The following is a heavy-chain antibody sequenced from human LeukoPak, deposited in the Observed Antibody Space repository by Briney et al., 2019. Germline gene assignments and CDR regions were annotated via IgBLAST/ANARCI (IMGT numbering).Heavy chain of an antibody. CDR1: GGSISSYY. Sequence: SETLSLTCTVSGGSISSYYWSWIRQPPGKGLEWIGYNYYSGSTNYNPSLKSRVTISVDTSKNQFSLKLSSVTAADTAVYYCARMSMVRGVIGNNFDYWGQGTLVTVSS. CDR3: ARMSMVRGVIGNNFDY. V-gene: IGHV4-59*08. CDR2: NYYSGST. J-gene: IGHJ4*02. D-gene: IGHD3-10*01.